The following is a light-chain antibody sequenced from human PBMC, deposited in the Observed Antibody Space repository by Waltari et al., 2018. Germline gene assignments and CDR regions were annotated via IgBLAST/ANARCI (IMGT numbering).Light chain of an antibody. J-gene: IGKJ4*01. V-gene: IGKV3-11*01. CDR2: DAS. CDR1: QSVSSY. Sequence: EIVLTQSPATLSLSPAESATLSCRASQSVSSYLAWYQQKPGQAPRLLIYDASNRATGIPARFSGSGSGTDFTLTISSLEPEDFAVYYCLQRSNWPLTFGGGTKVEIK. CDR3: LQRSNWPLT.